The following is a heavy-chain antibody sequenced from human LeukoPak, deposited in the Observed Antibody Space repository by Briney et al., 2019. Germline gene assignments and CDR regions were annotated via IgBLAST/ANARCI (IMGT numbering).Heavy chain of an antibody. Sequence: GGTLRLSCEASRFSFSMYGMSWVRQGPGKGLEWVSGISESGGNKYYADSVKGRFTISRDNSKNMLFLHMSSLRAEDTAVYYCAKAIDISYDSGYYSSPFDYWGQGTLVTVSS. J-gene: IGHJ4*02. CDR3: AKAIDISYDSGYYSSPFDY. V-gene: IGHV3-23*01. D-gene: IGHD3-22*01. CDR1: RFSFSMYG. CDR2: ISESGGNK.